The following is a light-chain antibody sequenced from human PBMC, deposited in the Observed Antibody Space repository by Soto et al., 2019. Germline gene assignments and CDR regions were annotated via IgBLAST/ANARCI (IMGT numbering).Light chain of an antibody. J-gene: IGKJ4*01. CDR2: AAA. Sequence: AIQMAQSPSSLSASVGDRVTITCRASQGIGNDVGWYQQKPGQAPKLLIYAAATLQSGVPSRFSGSRSGTDFTLTISSLQPEDFATYYCLQDHNYPSTFGGGTKVDIK. CDR3: LQDHNYPST. V-gene: IGKV1-6*02. CDR1: QGIGND.